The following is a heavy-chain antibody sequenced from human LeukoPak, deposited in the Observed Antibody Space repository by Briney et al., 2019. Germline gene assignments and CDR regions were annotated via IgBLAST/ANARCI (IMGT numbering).Heavy chain of an antibody. CDR2: IYYSGST. D-gene: IGHD3-10*01. J-gene: IGHJ6*04. V-gene: IGHV4-59*01. CDR1: GGSISSYY. Sequence: SETLSLTCTVSGGSISSYYWSWIRQPPGKGLEWIGSIYYSGSTNYNPSLKSRVTMAVDTSKNQFSLKLRSVTAADTAVYYCARDRRITLVRGGTEGMDVWGKGTTVTISS. CDR3: ARDRRITLVRGGTEGMDV.